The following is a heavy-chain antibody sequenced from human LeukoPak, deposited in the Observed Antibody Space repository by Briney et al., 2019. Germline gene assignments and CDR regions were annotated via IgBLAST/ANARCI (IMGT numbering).Heavy chain of an antibody. D-gene: IGHD1-26*01. J-gene: IGHJ4*02. CDR2: IYNSGTT. V-gene: IGHV3-53*01. Sequence: PGGSLRLSCAASGFSVSSNYMSWVRQAPGKGLEWVAVIYNSGTTKYADSVKGRFTIARDSSKNTLYLQMNSLRAEDTAVYYCARGWESWDYWGQGTLVTVSS. CDR3: ARGWESWDY. CDR1: GFSVSSNY.